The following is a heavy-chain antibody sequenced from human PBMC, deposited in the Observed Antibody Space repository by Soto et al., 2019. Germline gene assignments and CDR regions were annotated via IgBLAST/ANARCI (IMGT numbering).Heavy chain of an antibody. Sequence: QLQLQESGPGLVKPSETLSLTCSVSDDSINSDKYYWGWIRQPPGKGLEWIGGIYYRGNAYYNPSLQTRVTISLDKSKIQCSLKLNSVTAADSAVYFCARLEGLATISYYFDFWGPGALVTVSS. V-gene: IGHV4-39*01. CDR3: ARLEGLATISYYFDF. CDR1: DDSINSDKYY. D-gene: IGHD3-9*01. CDR2: IYYRGNA. J-gene: IGHJ4*02.